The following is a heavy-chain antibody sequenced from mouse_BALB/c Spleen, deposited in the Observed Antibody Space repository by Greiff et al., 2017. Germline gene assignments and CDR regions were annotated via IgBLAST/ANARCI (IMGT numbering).Heavy chain of an antibody. J-gene: IGHJ3*01. Sequence: EVQGVESGGGLVKPGGSLKLSCAASGFTFSSYAMSWVRQTPEKRLEWVASISSGGSTYYPDSVKGRFTISRDNARNILYLQMSSLRSEDTAMYYCARDGRVFAYWGQGTLVTVSA. V-gene: IGHV5-6-5*01. CDR2: ISSGGST. D-gene: IGHD1-1*01. CDR1: GFTFSSYA. CDR3: ARDGRVFAY.